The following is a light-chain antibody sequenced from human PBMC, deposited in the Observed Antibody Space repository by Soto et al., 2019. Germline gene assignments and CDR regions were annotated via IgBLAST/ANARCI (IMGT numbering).Light chain of an antibody. V-gene: IGKV3-20*01. CDR3: QQYGSSRPIT. CDR1: QSVSSSY. Sequence: EIVLTQSPGTLSLSPGERATLSCRASQSVSSSYLAWYQQKPGQAPRLLIYGASSRATGSPDRFSGSGSGTDFTLTISRLEPEDFAVYYCQQYGSSRPITFGQGTRLEIK. J-gene: IGKJ5*01. CDR2: GAS.